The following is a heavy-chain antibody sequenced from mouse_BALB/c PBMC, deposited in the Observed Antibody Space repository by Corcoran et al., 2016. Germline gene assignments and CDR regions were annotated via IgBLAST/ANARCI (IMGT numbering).Heavy chain of an antibody. V-gene: IGHV9-3-1*01. CDR2: INTYTGEP. D-gene: IGHD2-1*01. CDR3: ARVTTYYFDD. CDR1: GYTFTNYG. Sequence: QIQLVQSGPELKKPGETVKISCKASGYTFTNYGMNWVKQAPGKGLKWMGWINTYTGEPTYADDFKGRFAFSLETSASTAYLQINNLKNEDTATYFCARVTTYYFDDWGQGTTLTVSS. J-gene: IGHJ2*01.